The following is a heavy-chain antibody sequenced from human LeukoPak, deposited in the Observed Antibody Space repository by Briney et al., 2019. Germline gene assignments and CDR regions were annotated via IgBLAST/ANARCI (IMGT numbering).Heavy chain of an antibody. Sequence: GGSLRLSCAASGFTVSSNYMSWVRQAPGKGLEWVSVIYSGGSTYHADSVKGRFTTSRDNSKNTLYLQMSSLRDEDTAVYYCVKAHRDSSGYYYGDWGRGTLVTVSS. V-gene: IGHV3-53*05. CDR3: VKAHRDSSGYYYGD. CDR1: GFTVSSNY. D-gene: IGHD3-22*01. CDR2: IYSGGST. J-gene: IGHJ4*02.